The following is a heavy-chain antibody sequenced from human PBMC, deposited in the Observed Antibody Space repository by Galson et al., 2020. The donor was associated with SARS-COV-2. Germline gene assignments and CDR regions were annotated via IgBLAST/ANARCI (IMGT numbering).Heavy chain of an antibody. V-gene: IGHV3-21*01. D-gene: IGHD1-1*01. CDR1: GFTFSSYS. CDR2: ISSSSSYI. J-gene: IGHJ4*02. CDR3: ARLKSARPDPPDY. Sequence: GGSLRLSCAASGFTFSSYSMNWVRQAPGKGLEWVSSISSSSSYIYYADSVKGRFTISRDNAKNSLYLQMNSLRAEDTAVYYCARLKSARPDPPDYWGQGTWSPSPQ.